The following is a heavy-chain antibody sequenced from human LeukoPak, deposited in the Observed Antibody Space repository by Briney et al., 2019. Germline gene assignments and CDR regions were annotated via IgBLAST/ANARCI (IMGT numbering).Heavy chain of an antibody. CDR3: ARDAFLCSGGSCYFYYYYYGMDV. D-gene: IGHD2-15*01. CDR2: IPYDGSNK. J-gene: IGHJ6*02. V-gene: IGHV3-30-3*01. Sequence: GRSLRLSCAASGFTFSSYAMHWVRQAPGKGLEWVAVIPYDGSNKYYADSVKGRFTISRDNSKNTLYLQMNSLRAEDTAVYYCARDAFLCSGGSCYFYYYYYGMDVWGQGTTVTVSS. CDR1: GFTFSSYA.